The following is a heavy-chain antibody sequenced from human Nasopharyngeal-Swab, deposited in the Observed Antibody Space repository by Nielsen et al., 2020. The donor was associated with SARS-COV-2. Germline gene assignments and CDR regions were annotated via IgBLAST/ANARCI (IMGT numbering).Heavy chain of an antibody. J-gene: IGHJ2*01. CDR1: GFTVSSNY. Sequence: GESLKISCAASGFTVSSNYMTWVRQAPGKGLEWIGRSKKKGKGVDYAASVKGRFTVSRDDSKNSLYLQMDSLKTEDTAVYYCARESWYFDLWGRGTLVTVSS. CDR2: SKKKGKGV. V-gene: IGHV3-72*01. CDR3: ARESWYFDL.